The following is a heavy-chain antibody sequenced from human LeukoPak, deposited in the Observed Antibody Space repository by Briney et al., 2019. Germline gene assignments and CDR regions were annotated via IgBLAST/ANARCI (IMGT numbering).Heavy chain of an antibody. CDR2: IDPSDSYT. J-gene: IGHJ4*02. D-gene: IGHD2-15*01. Sequence: GASLKISCKGSGYSFTSYWISWVRQMPGKGLEWMGIIDPSDSYTNYSPSFQGHVTISTDKSISTAYLQWTSLKASDTAMYYCARRGYCSGSGCYDYWGQGTLVTVSS. CDR1: GYSFTSYW. V-gene: IGHV5-10-1*01. CDR3: ARRGYCSGSGCYDY.